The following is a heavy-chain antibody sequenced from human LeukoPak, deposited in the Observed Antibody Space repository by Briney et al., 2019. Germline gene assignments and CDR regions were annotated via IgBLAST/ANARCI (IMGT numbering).Heavy chain of an antibody. D-gene: IGHD2-2*01. Sequence: GGSLRLSCAASGFTFSSYAMSWVRQAPGKGLEWVSAISGSGGSTYYADSVKGRFTISRDNSKNTLYLQMNSLRAEDTAVYYCAKDLFWGCSNTTCGRFDYWGQGTLVTVSS. V-gene: IGHV3-23*01. CDR2: ISGSGGST. CDR3: AKDLFWGCSNTTCGRFDY. J-gene: IGHJ4*02. CDR1: GFTFSSYA.